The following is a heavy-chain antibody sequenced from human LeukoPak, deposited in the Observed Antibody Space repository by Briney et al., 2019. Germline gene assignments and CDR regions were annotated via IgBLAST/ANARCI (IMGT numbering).Heavy chain of an antibody. Sequence: GASVEVSCKASGYTFTSYDLNWVRQATGQGLEWMGWMNPNSGNTGYAPKFQGRVTMTRNTSISTAYMELSSLRSEDTAVYYCARKGPANYYYYYMDVWGKGTSVTVSS. V-gene: IGHV1-8*01. D-gene: IGHD2-2*01. CDR1: GYTFTSYD. CDR2: MNPNSGNT. J-gene: IGHJ6*03. CDR3: ARKGPANYYYYYMDV.